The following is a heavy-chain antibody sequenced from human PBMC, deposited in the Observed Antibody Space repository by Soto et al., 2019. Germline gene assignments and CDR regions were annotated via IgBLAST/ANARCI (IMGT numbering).Heavy chain of an antibody. CDR3: ARDLCGRYDILTGYCLHGMDV. Sequence: QVQLVQSGAEVKKPGASVKVSCKASGYTFTSYGISWVRQAPGQGLEWMGWISAYNGNTNYAQKLQGRVTMTTDTSTSTAYMELRSLRSDDTAVYYCARDLCGRYDILTGYCLHGMDVWGQGTTVTVSS. CDR1: GYTFTSYG. V-gene: IGHV1-18*01. CDR2: ISAYNGNT. J-gene: IGHJ6*02. D-gene: IGHD3-9*01.